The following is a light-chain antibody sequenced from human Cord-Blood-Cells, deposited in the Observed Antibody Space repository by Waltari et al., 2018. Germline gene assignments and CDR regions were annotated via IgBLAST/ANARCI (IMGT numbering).Light chain of an antibody. CDR1: QSVSSSY. CDR2: GSS. J-gene: IGKJ1*01. V-gene: IGKV3-20*01. Sequence: EIVLTQSPGTLSLSPGERATLSCRASQSVSSSYFAWYQQKPGQAPRLLIYGSSSRATGIPDRVSGSGSGTDFTLTISRREPEDVAVYYCQQYGSSLWTFGQGTKVEIK. CDR3: QQYGSSLWT.